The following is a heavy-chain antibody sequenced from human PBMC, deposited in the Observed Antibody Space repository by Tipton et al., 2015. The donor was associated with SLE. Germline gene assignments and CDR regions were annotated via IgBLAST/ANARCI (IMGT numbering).Heavy chain of an antibody. J-gene: IGHJ4*02. CDR2: IYYSGST. D-gene: IGHD3-3*02. CDR3: ATFSQSRLFDY. V-gene: IGHV4-34*01. Sequence: TLSLTCAVYSGSFSGYYWTWIRQPPGKGLEWIGTIYYSGSTYYNLSLNSRVTISVDTSRNQFSLRLISVTAADTAVYYCATFSQSRLFDYWGQGRLVTVSS. CDR1: SGSFSGYY.